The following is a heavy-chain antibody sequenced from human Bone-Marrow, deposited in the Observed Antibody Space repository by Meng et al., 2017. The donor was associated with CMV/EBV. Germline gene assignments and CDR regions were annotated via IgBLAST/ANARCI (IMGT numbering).Heavy chain of an antibody. CDR2: INSDGSST. J-gene: IGHJ4*02. CDR3: ARGPHDYYDSSGYYY. Sequence: GGSLRLSCAASGFTFSSYWMHWVRQAPGKGLVWVSRINSDGSSTSYADSVKGRFTISRDNAKNTLYLQMNSLRAEDTAVYYCARGPHDYYDSSGYYYWGQGTLATVSS. D-gene: IGHD3-22*01. V-gene: IGHV3-74*01. CDR1: GFTFSSYW.